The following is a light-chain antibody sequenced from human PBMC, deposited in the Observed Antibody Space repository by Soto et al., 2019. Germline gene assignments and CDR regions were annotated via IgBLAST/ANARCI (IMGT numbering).Light chain of an antibody. CDR2: RDN. CDR1: SSNIGINY. V-gene: IGLV1-47*01. J-gene: IGLJ3*02. CDR3: AAWDDSRVM. Sequence: QSVLTQPPSASGAPGQRVSISCSGTSSNIGINYVYWYQQLPGAAPKLLIYRDNERPSGVPDRFSSSKSGTSASLVISGLRSEDEADYYCAAWDDSRVMFGGGTKVTVL.